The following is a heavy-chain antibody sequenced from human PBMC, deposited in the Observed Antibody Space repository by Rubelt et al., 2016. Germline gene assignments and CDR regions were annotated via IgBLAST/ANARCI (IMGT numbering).Heavy chain of an antibody. J-gene: IGHJ6*02. V-gene: IGHV3-30*04. CDR3: ARGLMAAPTGYGMDV. CDR1: FA. CDR2: ISYDGKNK. D-gene: IGHD2-15*01. Sequence: FAMHWVRQAPGKGLEWVSVISYDGKNKYYADSVEGRFTISRDNSKSTLYLQMNSLRAEDTAVYYCARGLMAAPTGYGMDVWGQGTTVTVSS.